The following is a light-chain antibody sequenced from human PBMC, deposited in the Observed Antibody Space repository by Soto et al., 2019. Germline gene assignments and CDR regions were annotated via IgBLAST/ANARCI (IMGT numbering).Light chain of an antibody. Sequence: EIVLTQSPGTLSLSPGERATLSCRASQSVSSSYLAWYQQKPGQAPRLLIYGASSRATGIPDRFSDSGSGTDFTLTISRLEPEDFAVYYCKQYGSSPWTFGQGTKVEIK. CDR1: QSVSSSY. V-gene: IGKV3-20*01. CDR2: GAS. J-gene: IGKJ1*01. CDR3: KQYGSSPWT.